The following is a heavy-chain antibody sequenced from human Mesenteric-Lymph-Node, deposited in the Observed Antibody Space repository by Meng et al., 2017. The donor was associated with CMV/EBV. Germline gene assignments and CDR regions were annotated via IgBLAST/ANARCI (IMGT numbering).Heavy chain of an antibody. CDR2: ISWNGDRT. J-gene: IGHJ6*02. CDR1: GFTVSSNY. D-gene: IGHD6-6*01. V-gene: IGHV3-43*01. CDR3: AKHFSSSSVYSYYGMDV. Sequence: GGSLRLTCAASGFTVSSNYMSWVRQAPGKGLEWVSLISWNGDRTYYADSVKGRFTISRDNSENSLYLQMNSLTTEDTALYYCAKHFSSSSVYSYYGMDVWGQGRTVTVSS.